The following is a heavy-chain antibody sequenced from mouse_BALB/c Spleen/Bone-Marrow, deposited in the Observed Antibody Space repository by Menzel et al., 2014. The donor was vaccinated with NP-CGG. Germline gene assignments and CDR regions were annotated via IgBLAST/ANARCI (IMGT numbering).Heavy chain of an antibody. Sequence: EVQLQQSGPDLVKPSQSLSLTCTVTGYSITSGYSWHWIRQFPGNKLEWMGYIHYSGSTNYNPPLKSRISITRDTSKNQFFLQLNSVTTEDTATYYCARPGNYDSTLAYWGQGTLVTVSA. D-gene: IGHD2-4*01. CDR3: ARPGNYDSTLAY. V-gene: IGHV3-1*02. CDR2: IHYSGST. J-gene: IGHJ3*01. CDR1: GYSITSGYS.